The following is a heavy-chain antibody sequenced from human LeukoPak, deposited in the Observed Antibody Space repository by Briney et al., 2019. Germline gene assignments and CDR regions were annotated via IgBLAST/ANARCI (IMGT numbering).Heavy chain of an antibody. CDR2: ITSSSTYI. D-gene: IGHD5-18*01. CDR3: ARDSSIQSLDP. J-gene: IGHJ5*02. CDR1: GFTFSNYA. Sequence: PGGSLRLSCAASGFTFSNYAMTWVRQAPGKGLEWVSSITSSSTYIYYADSVKGRFTISRDNAKNSLYLQMNSLRAEDTAVYYCARDSSIQSLDPWGQGTLVTVSS. V-gene: IGHV3-21*01.